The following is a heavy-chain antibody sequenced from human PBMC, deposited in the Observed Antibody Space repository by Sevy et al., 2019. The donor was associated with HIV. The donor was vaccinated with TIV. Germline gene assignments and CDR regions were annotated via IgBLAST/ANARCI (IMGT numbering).Heavy chain of an antibody. CDR1: GGSVGNDDYY. CDR2: IFYSGST. CDR3: ARGVASSGAYKFDY. D-gene: IGHD6-13*01. V-gene: IGHV4-30-4*01. Sequence: SETLSPTCTVSGGSVGNDDYYWSWIRQPPGKGLEWIVYIFYSGSTYYNPSLKSRGSISVDTSKNHFSLGLRSVTAADTAVYYCARGVASSGAYKFDYWGPGTLVTVSS. J-gene: IGHJ4*02.